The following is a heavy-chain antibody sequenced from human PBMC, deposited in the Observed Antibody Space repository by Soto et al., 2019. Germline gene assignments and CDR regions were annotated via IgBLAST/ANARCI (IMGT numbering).Heavy chain of an antibody. CDR3: AFEYYDILTGQRTVFDY. D-gene: IGHD3-9*01. V-gene: IGHV4-34*01. CDR1: GGSFSGYY. J-gene: IGHJ4*02. Sequence: SETLSLTCAVYGGSFSGYYWSWIRQPPGKGLEWIGEINHSGSTNYNPSLKSRVTISVDTSKNQFSLKLSSVTAADTAVYYCAFEYYDILTGQRTVFDYWGQGTLVTVSS. CDR2: INHSGST.